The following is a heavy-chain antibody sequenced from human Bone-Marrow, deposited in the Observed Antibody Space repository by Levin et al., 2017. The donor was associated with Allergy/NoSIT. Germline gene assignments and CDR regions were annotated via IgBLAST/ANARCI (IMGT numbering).Heavy chain of an antibody. CDR3: ARGGSSVAMDV. CDR2: IYSGGST. V-gene: IGHV3-53*01. J-gene: IGHJ6*02. D-gene: IGHD6-6*01. CDR1: GFTVSSNY. Sequence: GGSLRLSCAASGFTVSSNYMSWVRQAPGKGLEWVSVIYSGGSTYYADSVKGRFTISRDNSKNTLYLQLNSLRAEDTAVYYCARGGSSVAMDVWGQGTTVTVSS.